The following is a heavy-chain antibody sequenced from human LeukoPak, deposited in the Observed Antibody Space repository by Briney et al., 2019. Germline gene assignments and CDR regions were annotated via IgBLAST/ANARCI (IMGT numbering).Heavy chain of an antibody. J-gene: IGHJ6*04. D-gene: IGHD3-10*01. CDR1: GGSFSGYY. CDR3: ARGPSSTMVRGGLDV. V-gene: IGHV4-34*01. CDR2: INHSGST. Sequence: SETLSLTCAVYGGSFSGYYWSWIRHPPGKGLEWIGEINHSGSTNYNPSLKSRVTISVDTSKHQFSLKLGSVTAADTAVYYCARGPSSTMVRGGLDVWGKGTTVTVSS.